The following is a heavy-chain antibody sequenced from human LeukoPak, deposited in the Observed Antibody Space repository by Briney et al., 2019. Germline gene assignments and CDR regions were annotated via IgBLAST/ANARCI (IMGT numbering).Heavy chain of an antibody. CDR2: INPSGGTT. V-gene: IGHV1-46*01. CDR1: GYTFTTYY. J-gene: IGHJ4*02. D-gene: IGHD3-22*01. Sequence: ASVKVSCKASGYTFTTYYIHWVRQAPGQGLEWMGIINPSGGTTTYAQKFQGRVTMTRDTSTSTVYMEVNSLRSEDTAVYYCARPYDISASYYDYWGQGTLVPVSS. CDR3: ARPYDISASYYDY.